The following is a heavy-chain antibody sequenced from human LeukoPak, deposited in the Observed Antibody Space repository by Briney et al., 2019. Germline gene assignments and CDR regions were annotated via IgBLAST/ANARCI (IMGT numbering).Heavy chain of an antibody. J-gene: IGHJ6*02. CDR1: GFTFSSYA. Sequence: PGGSLRLSCAASGFTFSSYAMSWVRQAPGKGLEWVSAISGSGGSTYYADSVKGRFTISRDNSKNTLYPQMNSLRAEDTAVYYCAKGLDSGSYGMDVWGQGTTVTVSS. V-gene: IGHV3-23*01. CDR2: ISGSGGST. D-gene: IGHD1-26*01. CDR3: AKGLDSGSYGMDV.